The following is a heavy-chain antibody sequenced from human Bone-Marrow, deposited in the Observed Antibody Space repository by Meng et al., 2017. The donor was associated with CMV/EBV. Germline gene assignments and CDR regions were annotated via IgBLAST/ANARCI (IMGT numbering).Heavy chain of an antibody. CDR2: INHSGST. CDR3: ARGVRERRFLEWRVGTNYLDY. J-gene: IGHJ4*02. CDR1: GGSFSGYY. Sequence: SETLSLTCAVYGGSFSGYYWSWIRQPPGKGLEWIGEINHSGSTNYNPSLKSRVTISVDTSKNQFSLKLSSVTAADTAVYYCARGVRERRFLEWRVGTNYLDYWGQGPRVTFYS. V-gene: IGHV4-34*01. D-gene: IGHD3-3*01.